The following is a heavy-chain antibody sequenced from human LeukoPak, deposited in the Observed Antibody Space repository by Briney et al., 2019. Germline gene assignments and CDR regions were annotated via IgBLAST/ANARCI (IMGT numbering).Heavy chain of an antibody. J-gene: IGHJ6*02. CDR2: ISWNGGGT. CDR1: GFSFKDYG. CDR3: AKHLRATNTYTFFGLDV. Sequence: GGSLRLSCAATGFSFKDYGMHWVRQPPGKGLEWVSGISWNGGGTDYADSVKGRFNISRDNAKNSLYLQLSSLRPEDTALYYCAKHLRATNTYTFFGLDVWGQGTTVTVAS. D-gene: IGHD2-2*02. V-gene: IGHV3-9*01.